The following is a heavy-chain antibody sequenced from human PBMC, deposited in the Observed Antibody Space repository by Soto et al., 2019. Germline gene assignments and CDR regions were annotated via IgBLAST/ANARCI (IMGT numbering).Heavy chain of an antibody. CDR2: ISYDGSNK. J-gene: IGHJ4*02. V-gene: IGHV3-30*18. CDR1: GFTFSSYG. Sequence: GGSLRLSCAASGFTFSSYGMHWVRQAPGKGLEWVAVISYDGSNKYYADSVKGRFTISRDNSKNTLYLQMNSLRAEDTAVYYCAKAYSGSYYPGYWGQGTLVTVSS. CDR3: AKAYSGSYYPGY. D-gene: IGHD1-26*01.